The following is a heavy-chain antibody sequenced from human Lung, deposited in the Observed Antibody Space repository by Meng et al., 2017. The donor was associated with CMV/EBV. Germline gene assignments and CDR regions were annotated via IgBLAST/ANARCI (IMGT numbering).Heavy chain of an antibody. J-gene: IGHJ4*02. Sequence: GGSXRLXCAASGFTFSDYYMSWIRQALGKGLEWVSYISSSGSTIYYADSVKGRFTISRNNAKNSLYLQMNSLRAEDPAVYYGERVAGSSWGFRRYYFDYXGQGXLVTVSS. D-gene: IGHD6-13*01. CDR3: ERVAGSSWGFRRYYFDY. CDR1: GFTFSDYY. CDR2: ISSSGSTI. V-gene: IGHV3-11*01.